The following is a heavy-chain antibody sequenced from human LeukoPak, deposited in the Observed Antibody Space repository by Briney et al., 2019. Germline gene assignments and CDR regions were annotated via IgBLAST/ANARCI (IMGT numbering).Heavy chain of an antibody. Sequence: SETLSLTCTVSGGSISSSSYYWGWIRQPPGRGLEWIGSIYYSGSTYYNPSLKSRVTISVDTSKSQFSLKLSSVTAADTAVYYCARLQTGFPSGYFDYWGQGTLVTVSS. CDR3: ARLQTGFPSGYFDY. J-gene: IGHJ4*02. V-gene: IGHV4-39*01. CDR1: GGSISSSSYY. CDR2: IYYSGST. D-gene: IGHD1-14*01.